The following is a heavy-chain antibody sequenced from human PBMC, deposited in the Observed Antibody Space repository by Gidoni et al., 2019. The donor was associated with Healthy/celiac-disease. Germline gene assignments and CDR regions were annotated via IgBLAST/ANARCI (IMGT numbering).Heavy chain of an antibody. J-gene: IGHJ4*02. Sequence: QAQLVQSGAEVKKPGASGTVSCKASGYTFTSYGTSCVRQAPGQGLGWMGWISAYNGNTNYAQKLQGRVTMTTDTSTTTAYMELRSLRSDYTAVYYCARERSDTAMVDWGQGPLVTVSS. D-gene: IGHD5-18*01. CDR2: ISAYNGNT. V-gene: IGHV1-18*01. CDR3: ARERSDTAMVD. CDR1: GYTFTSYG.